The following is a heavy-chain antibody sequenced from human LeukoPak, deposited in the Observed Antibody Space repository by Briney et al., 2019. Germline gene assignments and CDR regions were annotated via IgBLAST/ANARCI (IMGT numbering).Heavy chain of an antibody. D-gene: IGHD4-17*01. J-gene: IGHJ4*02. V-gene: IGHV1-8*01. Sequence: ASVKVSCKASGYTFTSYDINWVRQATGQGLEWMGWMDPNSGNTGYAQKFQGRVTMTRNTSISTAYMELSSLRSEDTAVYYCARGIYGDYEGDYWGQGTLVTVSS. CDR3: ARGIYGDYEGDY. CDR2: MDPNSGNT. CDR1: GYTFTSYD.